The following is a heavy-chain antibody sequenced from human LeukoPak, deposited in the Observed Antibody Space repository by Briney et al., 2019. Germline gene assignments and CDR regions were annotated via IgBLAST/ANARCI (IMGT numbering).Heavy chain of an antibody. Sequence: GGSLRLSCAASGFTFSNYGMHWVRRAAGKGLEWVAVISYDGSNQYYAESVKGRFTVSRDNSNNRLYLQMNSLRDEDTSLYYCAKDRRAYSGYGMFDYWGRGTLVTVSS. CDR1: GFTFSNYG. J-gene: IGHJ4*02. CDR3: AKDRRAYSGYGMFDY. D-gene: IGHD5-12*01. V-gene: IGHV3-30*18. CDR2: ISYDGSNQ.